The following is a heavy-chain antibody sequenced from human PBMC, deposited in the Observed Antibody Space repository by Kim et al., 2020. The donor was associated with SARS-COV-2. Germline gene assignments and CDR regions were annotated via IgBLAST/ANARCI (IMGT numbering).Heavy chain of an antibody. V-gene: IGHV3-23*01. J-gene: IGHJ4*02. CDR3: AKGATTYSTGWCYFDY. D-gene: IGHD6-19*01. CDR1: GFTFNSYG. CDR2: VSFRGDTT. Sequence: GGSLRLSCAASGFTFNSYGMNWVRQAPGKGLEWVSFVSFRGDTTLYADSVKGRFTISRDNSRNTVFLQMNSLRAEDTAIYYCAKGATTYSTGWCYFDYWGQGTLVTVSS.